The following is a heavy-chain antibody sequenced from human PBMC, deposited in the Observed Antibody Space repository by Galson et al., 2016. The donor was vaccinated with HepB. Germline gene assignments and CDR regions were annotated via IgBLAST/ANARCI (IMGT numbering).Heavy chain of an antibody. CDR2: ITPDNGNT. CDR3: AREKERWVQYNYYFGMDV. D-gene: IGHD5-24*01. Sequence: SVKVSCKASGYTFGSYPIHWVRQAPGQGLEWMGTITPDNGNTVYAQKFQGSVTMTSDTSTSTVYMEVSSLRSEHTAVYYCAREKERWVQYNYYFGMDVWGQGTTVTVSS. J-gene: IGHJ6*02. V-gene: IGHV1-46*01. CDR1: GYTFGSYP.